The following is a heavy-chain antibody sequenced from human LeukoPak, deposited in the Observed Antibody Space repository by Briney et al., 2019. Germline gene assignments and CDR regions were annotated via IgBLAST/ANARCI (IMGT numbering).Heavy chain of an antibody. CDR2: IYYSGST. CDR1: GGSISSYY. D-gene: IGHD3-22*01. V-gene: IGHV4-59*01. CDR3: ARGWDNYYDSRTFDY. Sequence: SETLSLTCTVSGGSISSYYWSWIRQPPGKGLEWIGYIYYSGSTNYNPSLKSRVTISGDTSKNQFSLKLSSVTAADTAVYYCARGWDNYYDSRTFDYWGQGTLVTVSS. J-gene: IGHJ4*02.